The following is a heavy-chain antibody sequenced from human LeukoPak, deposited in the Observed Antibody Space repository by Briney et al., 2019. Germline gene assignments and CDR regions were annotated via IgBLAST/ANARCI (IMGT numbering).Heavy chain of an antibody. V-gene: IGHV4-38-2*02. CDR3: ARRTYYYDSSGYFFDWFDP. Sequence: ASETLSLTCTVSGYSISSGYYWGWIRQPPGKGLEWIGEINHSGSTNNNPSLKSRVTISVDMSRNQISLKLTSVTAADTAVYYCARRTYYYDSSGYFFDWFDPWGQGTLVTVSS. CDR1: GYSISSGYY. D-gene: IGHD3-22*01. CDR2: INHSGST. J-gene: IGHJ5*02.